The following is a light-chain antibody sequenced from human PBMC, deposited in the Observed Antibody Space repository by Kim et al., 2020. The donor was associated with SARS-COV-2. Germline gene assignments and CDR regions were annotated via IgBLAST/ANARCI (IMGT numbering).Light chain of an antibody. J-gene: IGKJ2*01. CDR1: RSVSIF. CDR2: DAS. CDR3: QHRSNWYT. Sequence: LPLDPKDTAPLARTSRRSVSIFLAWYQPNPGQPPRLLISDASNRATGIPPRFTGSGSETDFTLTITSLEPEDSAVYYCQHRSNWYTFGQGTKLEI. V-gene: IGKV3-11*01.